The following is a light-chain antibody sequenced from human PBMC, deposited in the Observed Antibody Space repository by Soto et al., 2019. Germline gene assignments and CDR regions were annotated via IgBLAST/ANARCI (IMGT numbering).Light chain of an antibody. CDR2: KAS. J-gene: IGKJ1*01. CDR1: HSISSW. CDR3: QQYNSYWT. V-gene: IGKV1-5*03. Sequence: DIQMTQSPSTLSASVGDRVTITCRASHSISSWLAWYQQKPGKAPKLLIYKASSLESGVPSGFSGSGSGTEFTLTISSLQPDDFATYYCQQYNSYWTFGQGTKVEIK.